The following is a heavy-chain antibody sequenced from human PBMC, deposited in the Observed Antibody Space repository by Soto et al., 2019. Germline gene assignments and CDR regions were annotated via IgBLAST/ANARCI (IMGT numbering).Heavy chain of an antibody. CDR2: IYYSGST. J-gene: IGHJ4*02. Sequence: QVQLQESGPGLVKPSETLSLPCTVSGGSLSSYYWSWLRQPPGKGLEWIGYIYYSGSTNYNPSPKSRGTIAGDTSKNQFALKRSSVTAADPAVYYCARSDGRYWGQGTLVTVSS. CDR1: GGSLSSYY. V-gene: IGHV4-59*01. CDR3: ARSDGRY.